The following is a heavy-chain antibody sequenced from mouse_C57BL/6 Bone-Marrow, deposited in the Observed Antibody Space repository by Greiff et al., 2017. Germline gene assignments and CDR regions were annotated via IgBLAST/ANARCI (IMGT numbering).Heavy chain of an antibody. J-gene: IGHJ1*03. D-gene: IGHD1-1*01. CDR1: GFTFSDYY. Sequence: DVHLVESGGGLVQPGGSLKLSCAASGFTFSDYYMYWVRQTPEKRLEWVAYLSNGGGSTYYPDTVKGRFPISRNNAKNTLYLQMSRLKSEDTAMYYCARPPRGYGSSLSYWYFDVWGTGTTVTVSS. V-gene: IGHV5-12*01. CDR3: ARPPRGYGSSLSYWYFDV. CDR2: LSNGGGST.